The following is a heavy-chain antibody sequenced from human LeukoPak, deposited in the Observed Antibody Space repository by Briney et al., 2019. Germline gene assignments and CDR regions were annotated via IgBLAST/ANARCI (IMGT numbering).Heavy chain of an antibody. CDR1: GYTFTGYA. CDR3: VLWFGGYYFDY. Sequence: ASVKVSCKASGYTFTGYALYWVRQAPGQRLEWMGWINAGNGNTKYSQKFQGRVTITRDTSASTAYMELSSLRSEDTAVYYCVLWFGGYYFDYWGQGTLVTVSS. V-gene: IGHV1-3*01. CDR2: INAGNGNT. J-gene: IGHJ4*02. D-gene: IGHD3-10*01.